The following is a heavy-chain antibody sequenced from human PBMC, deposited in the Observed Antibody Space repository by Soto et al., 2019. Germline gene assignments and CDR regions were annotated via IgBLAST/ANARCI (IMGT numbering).Heavy chain of an antibody. V-gene: IGHV3-23*01. D-gene: IGHD6-19*01. Sequence: EVQLLESGGGLVQPGGSLRLSCAASGFTFSSYAMSWVRQAPGKGLEWVSAISGSGGSTYYADSVKGRFTIYRDNSKNTLYLQMNSLRAEDTAVYYCAKAGYSSGWYNYAFDIWGQGTMVTVSS. CDR3: AKAGYSSGWYNYAFDI. CDR2: ISGSGGST. J-gene: IGHJ3*02. CDR1: GFTFSSYA.